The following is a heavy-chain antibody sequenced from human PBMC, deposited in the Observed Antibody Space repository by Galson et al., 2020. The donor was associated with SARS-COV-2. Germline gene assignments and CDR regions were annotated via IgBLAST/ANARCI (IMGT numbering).Heavy chain of an antibody. CDR1: GFTFSSYS. CDR2: ISSSSSYI. CDR3: ARDLPDIVVVVAAYSGGFDY. J-gene: IGHJ4*03. V-gene: IGHV3-21*01. Sequence: GGSLRLSCAASGFTFSSYSMNWVHQAPGKGLEWVSSISSSSSYIYYADSVKGRFTISRDNAKNSLYLQMNSLRAEDTAVYYCARDLPDIVVVVAAYSGGFDYWGKGTTVTISS. D-gene: IGHD2-15*01.